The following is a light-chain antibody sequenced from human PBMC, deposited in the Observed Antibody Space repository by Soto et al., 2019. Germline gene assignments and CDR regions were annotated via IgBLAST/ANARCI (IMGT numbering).Light chain of an antibody. CDR2: KAS. CDR1: QGISSW. J-gene: IGKJ4*01. Sequence: IQMSQSPFSVSASVGDRVTVTCRASQGISSWLAWYQQKPGKSPTLLIYKASNLQTGVPSRFSGNGSGTDFTLTISSLQPEDFATYYCQQTSSFPLTFGGGTKVDIK. CDR3: QQTSSFPLT. V-gene: IGKV1-12*01.